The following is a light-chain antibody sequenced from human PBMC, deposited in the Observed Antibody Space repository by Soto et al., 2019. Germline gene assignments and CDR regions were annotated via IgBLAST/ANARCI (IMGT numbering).Light chain of an antibody. CDR1: DLRSKS. J-gene: IGLJ1*01. CDR2: DDR. CDR3: QVWDDSNGQQGV. Sequence: SYELSQPPSVSVAPGQTARIPCGVNDLRSKSVHWYQQKPGQAPALVLYDDRYRPSGIPERFSGSKSGNTATLTISRVEAGDEADYFCQVWDDSNGQQGVFGTGTKVTVL. V-gene: IGLV3-21*02.